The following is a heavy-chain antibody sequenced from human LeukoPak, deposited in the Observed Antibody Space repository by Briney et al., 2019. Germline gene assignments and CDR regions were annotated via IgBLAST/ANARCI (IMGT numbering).Heavy chain of an antibody. J-gene: IGHJ4*02. D-gene: IGHD3-9*01. Sequence: GGSLRLSCAASGFTFSSYAMSWVRQAPGKGLEWVSAISGSGGSTYYADSAKGRFTISRDNSKNTLYLQLNSLRVEDTAVYYCAKDYDILTGYFDYWGQGTLVTVSS. CDR3: AKDYDILTGYFDY. CDR2: ISGSGGST. V-gene: IGHV3-23*01. CDR1: GFTFSSYA.